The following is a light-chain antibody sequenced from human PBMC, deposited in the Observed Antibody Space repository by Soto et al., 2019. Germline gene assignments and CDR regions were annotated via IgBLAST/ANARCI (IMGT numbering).Light chain of an antibody. CDR2: DVG. CDR3: SSYTSSSTLV. CDR1: SSDVGAYNS. Sequence: QSALTQPASVSGSPGQSITISCTGTSSDVGAYNSVAWYQHNPGKAPKLMIYDVGNRPSGVSSRFSGSKSANTASLSISGLQADDEADYYCSSYTSSSTLVFGTGTKLTVL. V-gene: IGLV2-14*01. J-gene: IGLJ1*01.